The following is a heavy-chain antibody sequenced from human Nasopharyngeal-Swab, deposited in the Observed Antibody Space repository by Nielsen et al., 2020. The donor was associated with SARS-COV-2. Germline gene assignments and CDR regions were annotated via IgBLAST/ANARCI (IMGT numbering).Heavy chain of an antibody. CDR1: GFTFDDYA. D-gene: IGHD3-9*01. J-gene: IGHJ4*02. CDR3: AKDMGYSILTGQPDY. Sequence: GRSLTLSCAASGFTFDDYAMHWVRHAPGKGLEWVSGISWNSGSIGYADSVKGRFTISRDNAKHSLYLQMNSLRAEDTALYYCAKDMGYSILTGQPDYWGQGTLVTVSS. CDR2: ISWNSGSI. V-gene: IGHV3-9*01.